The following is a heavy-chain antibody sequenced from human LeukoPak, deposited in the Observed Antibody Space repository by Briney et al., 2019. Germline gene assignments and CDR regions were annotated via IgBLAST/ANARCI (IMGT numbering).Heavy chain of an antibody. CDR2: ISSSSDTI. J-gene: IGHJ6*02. CDR1: GFTFSNYA. D-gene: IGHD6-19*01. V-gene: IGHV3-48*02. Sequence: GGSLRLSCAASGFTFSNYAMNWVRQAPGKGLEWVSYISSSSDTIDYADSVKGRFTSSRDNAKNSLYLQMNSLRDEDTAVYYCASSVAGLYYGMYVWGQGTTVTVSS. CDR3: ASSVAGLYYGMYV.